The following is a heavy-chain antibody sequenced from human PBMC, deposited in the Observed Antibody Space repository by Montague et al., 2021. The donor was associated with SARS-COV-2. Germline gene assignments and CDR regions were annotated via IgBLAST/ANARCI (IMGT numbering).Heavy chain of an antibody. Sequence: SETLSLTCTVSGGSISSSSYYWGWIRQPPGKGLEWIGSIYYSGSTYYNPSLKSRLTISVDTSKNQFSLKLSSVTAADTAVYYCARLGRQQLVRLSGMDVWGQGTTVTVSS. CDR1: GGSISSSSYY. V-gene: IGHV4-39*07. CDR3: ARLGRQQLVRLSGMDV. CDR2: IYYSGST. J-gene: IGHJ6*02. D-gene: IGHD6-13*01.